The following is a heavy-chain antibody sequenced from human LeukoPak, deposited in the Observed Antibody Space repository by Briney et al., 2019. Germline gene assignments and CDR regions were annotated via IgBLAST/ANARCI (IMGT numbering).Heavy chain of an antibody. Sequence: GGSLRLSCAASGFTFSSYGMHWVRQAPGKGLEWVAVISYDGSNKYYADSVKGRFTISRDNSKNTLYLQMNSLRAEDTAVYYCAKEYYYDSSGYFGPGYWGQGTLVTVSS. V-gene: IGHV3-30*18. J-gene: IGHJ4*02. CDR2: ISYDGSNK. CDR1: GFTFSSYG. D-gene: IGHD3-22*01. CDR3: AKEYYYDSSGYFGPGY.